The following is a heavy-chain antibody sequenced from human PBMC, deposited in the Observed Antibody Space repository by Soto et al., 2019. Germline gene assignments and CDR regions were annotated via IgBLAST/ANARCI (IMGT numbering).Heavy chain of an antibody. V-gene: IGHV3-11*01. CDR2: ISSSGSTI. J-gene: IGHJ6*02. Sequence: QVQLVESGGGLVKPGGSLRLSCAASGFTFSDYYMSWIRQAPGKGLEWVSYISSSGSTIYYADSVKGRFTISRDNAKNSLYLQMNSLRADDTAVYYCASPYYDFWSGYYEGGGAYYYYGMDVWGQGTTVTVSS. D-gene: IGHD3-3*01. CDR3: ASPYYDFWSGYYEGGGAYYYYGMDV. CDR1: GFTFSDYY.